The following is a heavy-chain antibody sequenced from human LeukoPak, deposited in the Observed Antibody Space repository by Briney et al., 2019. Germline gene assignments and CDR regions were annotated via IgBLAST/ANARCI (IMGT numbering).Heavy chain of an antibody. CDR3: ARVRLDRSERNLDAFED. Sequence: GGSLRLSCAASGFTVSSNYMSWVRQAPGKGLEWVSNIYSGGSTYYADSVKGRFTISRDNSKNTVFLQMNSLSAEDTAIYFCARVRLDRSERNLDAFEDWGQGTMVTVSS. CDR1: GFTVSSNY. CDR2: IYSGGST. J-gene: IGHJ3*01. V-gene: IGHV3-53*01. D-gene: IGHD3-3*01.